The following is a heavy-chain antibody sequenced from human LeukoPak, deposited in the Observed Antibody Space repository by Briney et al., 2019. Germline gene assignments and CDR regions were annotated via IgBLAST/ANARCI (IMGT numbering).Heavy chain of an antibody. J-gene: IGHJ3*02. D-gene: IGHD2-2*01. Sequence: SETLSLTCTVSGGSISSYYWNWIRQPPGKGLEWIGSIYYSGITNYNPSLKSRVTISVDTSKNQFSLKLRSVTAADTAVYYCARLPLGYCSSTSCPDAFDTWGQGTMVTVSS. CDR2: IYYSGIT. CDR1: GGSISSYY. V-gene: IGHV4-59*01. CDR3: ARLPLGYCSSTSCPDAFDT.